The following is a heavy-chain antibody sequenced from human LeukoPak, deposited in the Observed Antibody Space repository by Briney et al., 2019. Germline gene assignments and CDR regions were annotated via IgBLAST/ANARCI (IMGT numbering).Heavy chain of an antibody. CDR3: ARPYYYDSRIDP. Sequence: SRTLSLTCTVSGGSISSGDYYWSWIRQPPGKGLEWVGYMYYSGSTYYNPSLKSRVTISVDTSKNQFSLQLSSVTAADTAVYYCARPYYYDSRIDPWGQGTLVTVSS. CDR1: GGSISSGDYY. D-gene: IGHD3-22*01. CDR2: MYYSGST. J-gene: IGHJ5*02. V-gene: IGHV4-30-4*01.